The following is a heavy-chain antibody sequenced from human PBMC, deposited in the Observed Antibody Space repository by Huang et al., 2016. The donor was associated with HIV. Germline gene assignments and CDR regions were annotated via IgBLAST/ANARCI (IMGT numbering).Heavy chain of an antibody. D-gene: IGHD2-2*01. V-gene: IGHV5-51*01. Sequence: EVQLVQSGAVVKTPGESLKISCKGSGYTFNGYWIGWVRQLPGKGLEWGVSHTPGDSDTTYSPTFHGQVTISADKSISTAYLQWVGLKASDTAMYYCARQVVGDFVVEPTGLGAFDIWGQGTMVTVSS. CDR3: ARQVVGDFVVEPTGLGAFDI. CDR2: HTPGDSDT. CDR1: GYTFNGYW. J-gene: IGHJ3*02.